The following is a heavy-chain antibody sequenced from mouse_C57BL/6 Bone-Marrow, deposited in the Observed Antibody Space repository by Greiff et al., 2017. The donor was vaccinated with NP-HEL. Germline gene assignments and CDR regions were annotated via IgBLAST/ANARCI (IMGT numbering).Heavy chain of an antibody. CDR2: IYPGSGST. CDR3: ARLLPYRPYAMDY. Sequence: QVQLQQPGAELVKPGASVKMSCKASGYTFTSYWITWVKQRPGQGLEWIGDIYPGSGSTNYNEKFKSKATLTVDTSSSTAYMQLSSLTSEDSAVYYSARLLPYRPYAMDYWGQGTAVTVSS. J-gene: IGHJ4*01. CDR1: GYTFTSYW. V-gene: IGHV1-55*01. D-gene: IGHD6-5*01.